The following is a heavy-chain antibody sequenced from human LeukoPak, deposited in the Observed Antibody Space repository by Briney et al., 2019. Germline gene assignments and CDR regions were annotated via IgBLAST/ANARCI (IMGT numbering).Heavy chain of an antibody. CDR1: GTSISSYY. CDR3: ARRSYYNRFDY. J-gene: IGHJ4*02. Sequence: TSETLSLTCTVSGTSISSYYWNWIRQPPGKGLEWIGSIYYSGSTYYNPSLKSRVTISVDTSKNQFSLKLSSVTAADTAVYYCARRSYYNRFDYWGQGTLVTVSS. V-gene: IGHV4-59*05. CDR2: IYYSGST. D-gene: IGHD3-10*01.